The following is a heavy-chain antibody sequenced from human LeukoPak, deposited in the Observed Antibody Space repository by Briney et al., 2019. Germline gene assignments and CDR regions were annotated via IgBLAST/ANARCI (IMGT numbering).Heavy chain of an antibody. V-gene: IGHV3-21*01. CDR3: ARDPGTVADPYFDY. D-gene: IGHD6-19*01. CDR1: GFTFSSYN. CDR2: ISSSSGHI. Sequence: GGSLRLSCAASGFTFSSYNMNWVRQPPGKGLEWVSSISSSSGHIHYADSVKGRFTISRDSANNSLYLQMNSLRDEDTAVYYCARDPGTVADPYFDYWGQGSLVTVSS. J-gene: IGHJ4*02.